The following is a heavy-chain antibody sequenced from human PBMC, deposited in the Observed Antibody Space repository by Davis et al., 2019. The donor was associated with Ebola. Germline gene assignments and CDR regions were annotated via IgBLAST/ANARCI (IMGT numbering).Heavy chain of an antibody. Sequence: GESLKISCAASGFTFSSYAMSWVRQAPGKGLEWVSAISGSGGSTYYADSVKGRFTISRDNAKNSLYLQMNSLRDEDTAVYYCAREGIAVADHGGPSYYYYYGMDVWGQGTTVTVSS. CDR1: GFTFSSYA. V-gene: IGHV3-23*01. CDR2: ISGSGGST. CDR3: AREGIAVADHGGPSYYYYYGMDV. J-gene: IGHJ6*02. D-gene: IGHD6-19*01.